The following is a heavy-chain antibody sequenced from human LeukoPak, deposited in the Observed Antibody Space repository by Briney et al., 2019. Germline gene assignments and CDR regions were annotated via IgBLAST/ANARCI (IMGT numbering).Heavy chain of an antibody. CDR1: GYSITSGYH. CDR3: ARTRYSIGETCFSPDLLDT. CDR2: MFHAGNT. Sequence: PSETLSLTCAVSGYSITSGYHWGWARQPPGKGLEWIGSMFHAGNTYYNPSLKSRVTMSIDTSMNHFSLNLISVTAADTAVYYCARTRYSIGETCFSPDLLDTWSRGTLVTVSS. J-gene: IGHJ5*02. D-gene: IGHD2-15*01. V-gene: IGHV4-38-2*01.